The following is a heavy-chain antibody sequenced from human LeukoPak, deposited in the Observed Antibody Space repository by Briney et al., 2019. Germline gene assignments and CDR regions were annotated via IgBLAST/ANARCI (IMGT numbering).Heavy chain of an antibody. Sequence: GKSLKISCKGSGYSFTSYWIGWVRQMPGKGLEWMGIIYPGDSDTRYSPSFQGQVTISADKSISTAYPQWSSLKASDTAMYYCARHRLPNCGGDCRLYYYYYMDVWGKGTTVTVSS. D-gene: IGHD2-21*01. J-gene: IGHJ6*03. V-gene: IGHV5-51*01. CDR2: IYPGDSDT. CDR1: GYSFTSYW. CDR3: ARHRLPNCGGDCRLYYYYYMDV.